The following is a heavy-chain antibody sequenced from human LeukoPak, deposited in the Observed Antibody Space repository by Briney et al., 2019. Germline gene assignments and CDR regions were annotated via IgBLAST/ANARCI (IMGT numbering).Heavy chain of an antibody. CDR3: AITVAGPKITPIDY. Sequence: ASVKVSCKASGYTFTNYDINWVQQATGQGLEWMGWMNPNSGNTGYAQRFQGRVTMTRNTPISTAYMELSSLTFEDTAVYYCAITVAGPKITPIDYWGQGTLVTVSS. J-gene: IGHJ4*02. CDR2: MNPNSGNT. CDR1: GYTFTNYD. D-gene: IGHD6-19*01. V-gene: IGHV1-8*01.